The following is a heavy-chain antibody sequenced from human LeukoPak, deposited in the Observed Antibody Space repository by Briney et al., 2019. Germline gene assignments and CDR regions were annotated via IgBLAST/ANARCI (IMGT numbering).Heavy chain of an antibody. J-gene: IGHJ4*02. D-gene: IGHD1-14*01. CDR3: ARTQPYFDY. CDR1: GGSISSYY. V-gene: IGHV4-59*01. CDR2: IYYSGST. Sequence: SETLSLTCTVSGGSISSYYWSWIRQPPGKGLEWIGYIYYSGSTNYNPSLKSRVTISVDTSKNQFSLKLSSVTAADTAVYYCARTQPYFDYWGQGTLVTVSS.